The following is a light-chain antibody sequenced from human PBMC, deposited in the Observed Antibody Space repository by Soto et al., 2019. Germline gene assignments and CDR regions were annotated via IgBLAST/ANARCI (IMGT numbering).Light chain of an antibody. Sequence: QSLLTQPASVSGSPGQSITISCTGTISDVGGYNYVCWYKQHPGKAPQLMIYEVTNRPSGVSDRFSGSKSGNTASLTISGLQAEDEADYYCRSYTSSSTLYVFGTGTKVTVL. CDR2: EVT. V-gene: IGLV2-14*01. J-gene: IGLJ1*01. CDR1: ISDVGGYNY. CDR3: RSYTSSSTLYV.